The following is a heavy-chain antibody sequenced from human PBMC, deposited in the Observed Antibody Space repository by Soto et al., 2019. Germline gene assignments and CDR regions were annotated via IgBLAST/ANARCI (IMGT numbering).Heavy chain of an antibody. V-gene: IGHV1-58*01. CDR3: VRGDNWSDEASDY. D-gene: IGHD1-1*01. Sequence: SVKGSGKASVFTFTVSAVQWVRQARGQRLEWIGWIVVGSGNTNYAQKFQERVTITRDMSTSTAYMELNNLRADDTAVYYCVRGDNWSDEASDYWGQGTLVTVS. J-gene: IGHJ4*02. CDR2: IVVGSGNT. CDR1: VFTFTVSA.